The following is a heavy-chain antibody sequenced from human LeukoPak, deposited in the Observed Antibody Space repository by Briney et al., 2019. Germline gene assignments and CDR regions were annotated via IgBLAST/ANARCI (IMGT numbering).Heavy chain of an antibody. CDR2: INHSGST. V-gene: IGHV4-34*01. J-gene: IGHJ4*02. CDR1: GGSFSGYY. D-gene: IGHD6-6*01. Sequence: SETLSLTCAVYGGSFSGYYWSWTRQPPGKGLEWIGEINHSGSTNYNPSLKSRVTISVDTSKNQFSLKLSSVTAADTAVYYCARGIAARGLYYWGQGTLVTVSS. CDR3: ARGIAARGLYY.